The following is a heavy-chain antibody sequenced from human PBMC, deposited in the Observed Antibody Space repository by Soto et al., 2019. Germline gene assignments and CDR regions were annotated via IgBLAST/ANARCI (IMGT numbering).Heavy chain of an antibody. Sequence: GESLKISCKGSGYSLTSYWISWVRQMPGKGLEWMGRIDPSDSYTNYSPSFQGHVTISADKSISTAYLQWSSLKASDTAMYYCARASIAVAGRRWSGMDVWGQGTTVTVSS. CDR1: GYSLTSYW. CDR3: ARASIAVAGRRWSGMDV. CDR2: IDPSDSYT. V-gene: IGHV5-10-1*01. J-gene: IGHJ6*02. D-gene: IGHD6-19*01.